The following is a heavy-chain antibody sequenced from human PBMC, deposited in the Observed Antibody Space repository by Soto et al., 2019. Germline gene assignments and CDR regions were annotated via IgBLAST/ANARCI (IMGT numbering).Heavy chain of an antibody. J-gene: IGHJ4*02. V-gene: IGHV1-18*01. CDR3: ARGRYGDY. Sequence: QVHLVQSGAEVKKPGASVKVSCKGSGYAFTTYGITWVRQAPGQGLEWMGWISAHNGNTNYAQKPQGRVTVTRDTSTSTAYMELRSLRSDDKAVYYCARGRYGDYWGQGALVTVSS. D-gene: IGHD1-1*01. CDR2: ISAHNGNT. CDR1: GYAFTTYG.